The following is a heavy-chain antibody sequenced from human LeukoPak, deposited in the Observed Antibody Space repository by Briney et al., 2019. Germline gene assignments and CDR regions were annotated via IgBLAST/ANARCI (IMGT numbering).Heavy chain of an antibody. CDR1: GFTFSSYS. CDR3: ARDRRLEDDSSGYYFAYYYYYMDV. J-gene: IGHJ6*03. Sequence: GGSLRLSCAASGFTFSSYSMNWVRQAPGKGLEWVSSISSSSSYIYYADSVKGRFTISRDNAKNSLYLQTNSLRAEDTAVYYCARDRRLEDDSSGYYFAYYYYYMDVWGKGTTVTVSS. D-gene: IGHD3-22*01. CDR2: ISSSSSYI. V-gene: IGHV3-21*01.